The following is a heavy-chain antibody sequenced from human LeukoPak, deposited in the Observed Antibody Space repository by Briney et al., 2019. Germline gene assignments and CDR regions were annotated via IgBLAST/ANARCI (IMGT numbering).Heavy chain of an antibody. CDR3: AKDYYYDRSYAFDI. CDR1: GFTFDDCA. CDR2: ISWNSGSI. D-gene: IGHD3-22*01. V-gene: IGHV3-9*01. Sequence: GGSLRLSCAASGFTFDDCAMHWVRQAPVKGLEWVSGISWNSGSIGYADSVKGRFTISRDNAKNSLYLQMNSLRAEDTALYYCAKDYYYDRSYAFDIWGQGTMVTVSS. J-gene: IGHJ3*02.